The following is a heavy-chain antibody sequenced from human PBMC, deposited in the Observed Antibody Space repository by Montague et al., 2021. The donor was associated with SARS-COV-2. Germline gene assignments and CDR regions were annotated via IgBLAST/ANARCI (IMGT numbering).Heavy chain of an antibody. V-gene: IGHV4-34*01. J-gene: IGHJ5*02. Sequence: SETLSLTCAVYGGSFGGYYWSWIRQPPGKGLEWIGEINYSGSTNYNPSLKSRVTISVDTSKNQFSLKLSSVTAADTAVYYCARGYDYVWGSLRYLHSFDPGGQETLVTVSP. CDR1: GGSFGGYY. D-gene: IGHD3-16*02. CDR2: INYSGST. CDR3: ARGYDYVWGSLRYLHSFDP.